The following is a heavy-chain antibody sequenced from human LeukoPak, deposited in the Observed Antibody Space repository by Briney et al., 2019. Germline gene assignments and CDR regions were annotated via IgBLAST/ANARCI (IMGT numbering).Heavy chain of an antibody. CDR2: ISGSGGST. Sequence: PGGSLRLSCAASGFTFSSYAMSWVRQAPGKGREWVSAISGSGGSTYYADSVKGRFTISRDNSKNTLYLQMNSLRAEDTAVYYCAKDLTMTPYYFDYWGQGTLVTVSS. D-gene: IGHD3-3*01. V-gene: IGHV3-23*01. J-gene: IGHJ4*02. CDR1: GFTFSSYA. CDR3: AKDLTMTPYYFDY.